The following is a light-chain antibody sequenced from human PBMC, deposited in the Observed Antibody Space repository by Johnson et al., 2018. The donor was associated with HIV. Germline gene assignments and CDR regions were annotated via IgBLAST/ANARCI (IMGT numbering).Light chain of an antibody. V-gene: IGLV1-51*01. J-gene: IGLJ1*01. Sequence: QSVLTQPPSVSAAPGQKVTISCSGSNSNIGSNYVSWYQQLPGTAPKLLIYDNNKRPSGIPDRFSGSKSGTSATLGITGLQTGDEAAYYCGTWGSGLRGGLYLFGPGTKVTVL. CDR3: GTWGSGLRGGLYL. CDR2: DNN. CDR1: NSNIGSNY.